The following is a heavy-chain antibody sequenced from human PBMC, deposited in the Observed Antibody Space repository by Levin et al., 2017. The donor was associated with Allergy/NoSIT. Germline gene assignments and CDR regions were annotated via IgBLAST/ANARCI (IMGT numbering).Heavy chain of an antibody. CDR2: IYYSGRT. D-gene: IGHD1-1*01. V-gene: IGHV4-39*07. J-gene: IGHJ4*02. CDR3: ARSWNEGEASFDY. CDR1: GGPISINHYY. Sequence: SCTVSGGPISINHYYWGWIRQPPGKGLEWIGNIYYSGRTYYNPSLKSRVTVSVDTSKNQFSLELTSVTAADTAVYYCARSWNEGEASFDYWGQGTLVTVSS.